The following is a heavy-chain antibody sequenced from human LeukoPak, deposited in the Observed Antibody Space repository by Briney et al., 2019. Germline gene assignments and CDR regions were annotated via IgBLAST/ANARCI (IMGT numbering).Heavy chain of an antibody. CDR3: ARGQAQPRRRFFDY. CDR1: GFTVSSNY. CDR2: IYSGGST. D-gene: IGHD2-2*01. J-gene: IGHJ4*02. Sequence: PGGSLRLSCAASGFTVSSNYMSWVRQAPGKGLEWVSVIYSGGSTYYADSVKGRFTISRDNSKNTLYLQMNSLRAEDTAVYYCARGQAQPRRRFFDYWGQGTLVTVSS. V-gene: IGHV3-66*01.